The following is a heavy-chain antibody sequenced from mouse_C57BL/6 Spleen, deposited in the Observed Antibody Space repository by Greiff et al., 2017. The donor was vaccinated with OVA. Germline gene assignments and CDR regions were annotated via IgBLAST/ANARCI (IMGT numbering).Heavy chain of an antibody. J-gene: IGHJ4*01. CDR3: APSSPYYYAMDY. V-gene: IGHV1-26*01. D-gene: IGHD1-1*01. CDR1: GYTFTDYY. CDR2: INPNNGGT. Sequence: VQLQQSGPELVKPGASVKISCKASGYTFTDYYMNWVKQSHGKSLEWIGDINPNNGGTSYNQKFKGKATLTVDKSSSTAYMELRSLTSEDSAVYYCAPSSPYYYAMDYWGQGTSVTVSS.